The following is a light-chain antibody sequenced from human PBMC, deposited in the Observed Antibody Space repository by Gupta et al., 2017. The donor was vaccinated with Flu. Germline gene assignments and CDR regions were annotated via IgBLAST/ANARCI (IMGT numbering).Light chain of an antibody. CDR1: QSIGTN. V-gene: IGKV3-15*01. CDR2: GGS. J-gene: IGKJ4*01. Sequence: ETVMTQSPATLSVSPGESATLSCRASQSIGTNLAWYQQKPGQAPRLLISGGSNRATGFPARFSGSGSGTEFTLTITSLQSEDFAVYYCQHYNHWPLTFGGGTKVEIK. CDR3: QHYNHWPLT.